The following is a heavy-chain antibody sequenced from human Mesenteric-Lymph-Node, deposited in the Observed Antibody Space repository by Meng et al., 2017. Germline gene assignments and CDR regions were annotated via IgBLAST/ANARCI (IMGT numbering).Heavy chain of an antibody. V-gene: IGHV3-33*08. CDR3: ARSSGWYEIDH. Sequence: GESLKISCVASGFAFSRFAMHWVRQAPGKGLEWVAVIWYDGNNKHYVDSVKGRFTISRDNSKNSLYLQMNSLRGEDTGVYFCARSSGWYEIDHLGQGTLVTVSS. CDR1: GFAFSRFA. D-gene: IGHD6-19*01. J-gene: IGHJ5*02. CDR2: IWYDGNNK.